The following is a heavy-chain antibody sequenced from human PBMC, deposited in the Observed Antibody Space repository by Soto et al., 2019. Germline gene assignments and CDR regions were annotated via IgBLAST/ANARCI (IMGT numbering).Heavy chain of an antibody. CDR3: ARGGRQLVPYYYYYMYV. CDR1: GFTFSSYD. V-gene: IGHV3-13*01. J-gene: IGHJ6*03. CDR2: IGTAGDT. Sequence: PGGSLRLSCAASGFTFSSYDMHWVRQATGKGLEWVSAIGTAGDTYYPGSVKGRFTISRESAKNSLYLQMNSLRAGDTAVYYCARGGRQLVPYYYYYMYVWGKGTTVTVSS. D-gene: IGHD6-6*01.